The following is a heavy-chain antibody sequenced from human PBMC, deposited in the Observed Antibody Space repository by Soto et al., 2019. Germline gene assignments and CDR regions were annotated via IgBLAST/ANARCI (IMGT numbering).Heavy chain of an antibody. CDR2: LYYSGST. Sequence: QVQLQESGPGLVKASQTLSLTCAVSGGSISNGDYYWSWIRQPPGKGLEWVGNLYYSGSTYYNPSLKSRVTISVDTSKNQFSLKLSSVTAADTAVYYCAREYGRDYNGMDVWGQGTTVTVSS. CDR3: AREYGRDYNGMDV. J-gene: IGHJ6*02. V-gene: IGHV4-30-4*01. CDR1: GGSISNGDYY. D-gene: IGHD3-10*01.